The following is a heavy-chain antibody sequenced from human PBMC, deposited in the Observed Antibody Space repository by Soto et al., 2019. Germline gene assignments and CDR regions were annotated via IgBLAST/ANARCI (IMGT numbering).Heavy chain of an antibody. V-gene: IGHV4-59*02. CDR2: IYASGSH. D-gene: IGHD1-26*01. CDR3: ARGVGSSPPQY. J-gene: IGHJ4*02. Sequence: SETLSPTCTLSGGSVSVYYWSWIRQSTGQGLEWIGYIYASGSHYYNPSLRSRVTISAVTSKNQISLKLTSPTAADTAVYYCARGVGSSPPQYWGRGTLVTVSS. CDR1: GGSVSVYY.